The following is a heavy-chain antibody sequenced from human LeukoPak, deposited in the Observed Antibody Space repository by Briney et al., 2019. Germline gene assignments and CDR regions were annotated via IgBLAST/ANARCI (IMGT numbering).Heavy chain of an antibody. D-gene: IGHD3-22*01. V-gene: IGHV3-48*01. CDR2: ISSSSGTR. J-gene: IGHJ4*02. CDR1: GFTFSGYS. Sequence: PGGSLRLSCAASGFTFSGYSMNWVRQAPGKGLEWVSYISSSSGTRYYTDSEQGRFTISRDNAKNSLYLEMNSLRAEDTAVYYCARDPSGYYLDYFDYWGQGALVTVSS. CDR3: ARDPSGYYLDYFDY.